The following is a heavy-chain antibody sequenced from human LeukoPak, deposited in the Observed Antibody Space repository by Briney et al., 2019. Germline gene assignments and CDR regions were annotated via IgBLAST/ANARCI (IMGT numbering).Heavy chain of an antibody. CDR2: IYSGGST. Sequence: PGGSLRLSCAASGFTVSSNYMSWVRQAPGKGLEWVSVIYSGGSTYYADSVKGRFTISRDNSKNTLYLQMNSLRAEDTAVYYCARKYCRSPSCHRAFDIGGQGKMVPVSS. J-gene: IGHJ3*02. CDR3: ARKYCRSPSCHRAFDI. CDR1: GFTVSSNY. D-gene: IGHD2-2*01. V-gene: IGHV3-66*01.